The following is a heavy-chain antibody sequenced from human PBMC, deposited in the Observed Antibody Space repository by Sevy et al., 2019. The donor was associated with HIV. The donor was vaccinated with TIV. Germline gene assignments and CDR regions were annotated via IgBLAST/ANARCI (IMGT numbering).Heavy chain of an antibody. CDR2: IYYSGRT. CDR1: GDSISGYY. CDR3: ARGAPYYYYGMDV. Sequence: SETLSLTCTVSGDSISGYYWSWIRQPPGKGLGWIGYIYYSGRTNYNPSLKSRVTISEDTSKNQLSLKLSSVTAADTAVYYCARGAPYYYYGMDVWGQGTTVTVSS. V-gene: IGHV4-59*01. J-gene: IGHJ6*02.